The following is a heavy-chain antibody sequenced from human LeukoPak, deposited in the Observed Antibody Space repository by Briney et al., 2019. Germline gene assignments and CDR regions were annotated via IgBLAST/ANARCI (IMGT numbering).Heavy chain of an antibody. CDR2: ISSSGSTI. D-gene: IGHD3-10*01. J-gene: IGHJ4*02. CDR1: GFPFSSYA. CDR3: ARLYGSGSYYNAPDY. Sequence: GGSLRLSCAASGFPFSSYAMSWVRQAPGKGLEWVSYISSSGSTIYYADSVKGRFTISRDNAKNSLYLQMNSLRAEDTAVYYCARLYGSGSYYNAPDYWGQGTLVTVSS. V-gene: IGHV3-48*03.